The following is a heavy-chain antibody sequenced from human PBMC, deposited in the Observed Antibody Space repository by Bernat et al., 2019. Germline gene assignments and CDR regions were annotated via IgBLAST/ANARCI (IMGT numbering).Heavy chain of an antibody. Sequence: EVQLLESGGGLVQPGGSLRLSCSASGFTFSNFVMCWVRQAPGKGLQWVSSITGTGSNIYDADSVRGRFTISRDNSKNTLYLQMNSLRAEDTAIYYCAKGSTLASGYYFDVWGQGTTGTVSS. D-gene: IGHD2/OR15-2a*01. CDR2: ITGTGSNI. J-gene: IGHJ6*03. V-gene: IGHV3-23*01. CDR3: AKGSTLASGYYFDV. CDR1: GFTFSNFV.